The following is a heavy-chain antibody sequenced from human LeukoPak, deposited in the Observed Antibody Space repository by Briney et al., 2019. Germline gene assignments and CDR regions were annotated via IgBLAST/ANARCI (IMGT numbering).Heavy chain of an antibody. D-gene: IGHD1-26*01. CDR1: GYTFTSYG. Sequence: GASVTVSCKASGYTFTSYGISWVRQAPGEGLEWMGWISAYNVNTNYAQKLQGRVTMTTDTSTSTAYMELRSLRSDDTAVYYCARVWENYYYGMDVWGQGTTVTVSS. V-gene: IGHV1-18*01. CDR3: ARVWENYYYGMDV. CDR2: ISAYNVNT. J-gene: IGHJ6*02.